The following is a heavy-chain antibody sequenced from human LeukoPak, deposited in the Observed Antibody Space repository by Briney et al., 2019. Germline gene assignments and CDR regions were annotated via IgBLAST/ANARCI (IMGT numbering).Heavy chain of an antibody. CDR1: GYTFSDYY. CDR3: ARGPNIGAFDA. CDR2: INPKSGDT. V-gene: IGHV1-2*02. Sequence: ASVKVSCKASGYTFSDYYMHWWRQAPGQRLEWLGWINPKSGDTNFAQNFQGRVTMTRDTSISTAYMELSSLTSDDRAVYYCARGPNIGAFDAWGQGTLVTVSS. J-gene: IGHJ4*02. D-gene: IGHD3-16*01.